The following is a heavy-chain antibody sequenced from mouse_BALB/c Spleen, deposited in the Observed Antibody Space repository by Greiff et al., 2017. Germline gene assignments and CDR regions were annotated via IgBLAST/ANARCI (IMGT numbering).Heavy chain of an antibody. V-gene: IGHV5-12-1*01. D-gene: IGHD1-1*01. Sequence: EVQLQQSGGGLVKPGGSLKLSCAASGFAFSSYDMSWVRQTPEKRLEWVAYISSGGGSTYYPDTVKGRFTISRDNAKNTLYLQMSSLKSEDTAMYYCARLYYGSSYYFDYWGQGTTLTVSS. CDR1: GFAFSSYD. CDR3: ARLYYGSSYYFDY. CDR2: ISSGGGST. J-gene: IGHJ2*01.